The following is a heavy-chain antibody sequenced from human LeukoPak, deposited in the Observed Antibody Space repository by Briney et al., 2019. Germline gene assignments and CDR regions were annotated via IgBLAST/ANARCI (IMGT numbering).Heavy chain of an antibody. CDR2: IRSSSSYI. CDR1: GFTFSSYS. CDR3: ARAEEYYYDSSGLRTFDY. D-gene: IGHD3-22*01. Sequence: GGSLRLSCAASGFTFSSYSLNWVRHAPGKGLGWVSSIRSSSSYIYYADSVKGRFTISRDNAKNSLYLQMNSLRAEDTAVYYCARAEEYYYDSSGLRTFDYWGQGTLVTVSS. J-gene: IGHJ4*02. V-gene: IGHV3-21*01.